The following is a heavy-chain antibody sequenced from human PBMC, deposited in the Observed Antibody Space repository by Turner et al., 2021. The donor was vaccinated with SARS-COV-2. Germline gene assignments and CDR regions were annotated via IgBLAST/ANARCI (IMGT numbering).Heavy chain of an antibody. CDR1: GGSISSSTYS. CDR2: IYYSGSN. Sequence: QLQLQESGPGLVKPSETLSLTCTVSGGSISSSTYSWGWIRQPPGKGLEWIGNIYYSGSNYYNPSLKSRVTISVDTSKNQFSLKLSSVTAADTAVYYCARLMDTAMDYYGMDVWGQGTTVTVSS. CDR3: ARLMDTAMDYYGMDV. J-gene: IGHJ6*02. D-gene: IGHD5-18*01. V-gene: IGHV4-39*01.